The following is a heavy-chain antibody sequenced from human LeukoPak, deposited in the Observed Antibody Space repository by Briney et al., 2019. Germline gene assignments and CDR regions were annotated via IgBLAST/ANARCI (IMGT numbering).Heavy chain of an antibody. V-gene: IGHV3-30-3*01. CDR1: GFTFSSYA. Sequence: GGSLRLSCAASGFTFSSYAMHWVRQAPGKGLEWVAVISYDGSNKHYADSVKGRFTISRDNSKNTLYLQMNSLRAEDTAVYYCARDPSYCGGDCHAFDIWGQGTMVTVSS. CDR2: ISYDGSNK. J-gene: IGHJ3*02. CDR3: ARDPSYCGGDCHAFDI. D-gene: IGHD2-21*02.